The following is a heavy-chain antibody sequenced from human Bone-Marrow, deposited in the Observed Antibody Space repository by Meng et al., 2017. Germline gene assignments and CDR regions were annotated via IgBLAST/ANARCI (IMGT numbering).Heavy chain of an antibody. CDR3: ARVMGITMVRGEIDY. V-gene: IGHV3-30*01. D-gene: IGHD3-10*01. J-gene: IGHJ4*02. Sequence: GESLKISCAASGFTFSSYWMSWVRQAPGKGLEWVAVISYDGSNKYYADSVKGRFTISRDNSKNTLYLQMNSLRAEDTAVYYCARVMGITMVRGEIDYWGQGTLVTVSS. CDR1: GFTFSSYW. CDR2: ISYDGSNK.